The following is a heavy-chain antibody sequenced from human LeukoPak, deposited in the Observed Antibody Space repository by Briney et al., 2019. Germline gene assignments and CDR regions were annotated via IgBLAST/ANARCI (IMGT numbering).Heavy chain of an antibody. CDR3: ARVDISLGVGGAFDI. J-gene: IGHJ3*02. CDR2: IIPIFGTA. V-gene: IGHV1-69*13. CDR1: GGTFSSYA. Sequence: SVKVSCKASGGTFSSYAISWVPRAPGQGLEWMGGIIPIFGTANYAQKFQGRVTITADESTSTAYMELSSLRSEDTAVYYCARVDISLGVGGAFDIWGQGTMVTVSS. D-gene: IGHD3-3*01.